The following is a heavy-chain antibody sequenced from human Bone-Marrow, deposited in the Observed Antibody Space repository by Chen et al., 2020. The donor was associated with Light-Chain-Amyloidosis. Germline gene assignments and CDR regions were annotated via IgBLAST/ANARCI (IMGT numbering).Heavy chain of an antibody. CDR3: AREVPAVKKNYMDV. J-gene: IGHJ6*03. D-gene: IGHD2-15*01. CDR1: GGSISGTSYD. CDR2: FYYTGIT. Sequence: QLQLQESGPRVVKPSETLSLTCAVSGGSISGTSYDWVWIRQPPGKGLEWMGTFYYTGITYYNQSLKSRVTISVDMSKNQFSLILRSVTDADTAVYHCAREVPAVKKNYMDVWGKGTTVIVSS. V-gene: IGHV4-39*07.